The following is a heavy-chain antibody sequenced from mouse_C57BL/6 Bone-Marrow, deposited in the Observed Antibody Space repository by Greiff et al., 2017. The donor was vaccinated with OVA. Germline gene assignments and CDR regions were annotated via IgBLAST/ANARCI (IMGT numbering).Heavy chain of an antibody. V-gene: IGHV6-6*01. CDR2: ISNKANKQAT. Sequence: EVQLVESGGGLVQPGGSMKLSCAASGFTFSDAWMDWVRQSPEKGLEWVAEISNKANKQATDDAESVKGRFTISRDDSKSSVYLQMSSLRAEDTGMYYCTRPKTTGGFYFDYWGQGTTLTVAS. J-gene: IGHJ2*01. D-gene: IGHD1-1*01. CDR3: TRPKTTGGFYFDY. CDR1: GFTFSDAW.